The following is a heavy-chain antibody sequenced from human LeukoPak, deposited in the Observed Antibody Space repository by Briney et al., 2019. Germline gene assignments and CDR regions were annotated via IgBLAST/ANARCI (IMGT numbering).Heavy chain of an antibody. D-gene: IGHD4-17*01. Sequence: PGGSLRLSCAASGFTFSSYWMSWVRQAPGKGLEWLANIKQDGSEKYYVDSVKGRFTISRDNAKNSLYVQMNSLRAEDTAVYYCARVMTTVTTRLLHYYYYYMDVWGKGTTVTISS. V-gene: IGHV3-7*01. CDR3: ARVMTTVTTRLLHYYYYYMDV. CDR2: IKQDGSEK. CDR1: GFTFSSYW. J-gene: IGHJ6*03.